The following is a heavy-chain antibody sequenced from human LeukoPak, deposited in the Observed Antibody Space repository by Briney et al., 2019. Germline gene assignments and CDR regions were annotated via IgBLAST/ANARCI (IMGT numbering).Heavy chain of an antibody. CDR1: GGSFSGYY. V-gene: IGHV4-34*01. D-gene: IGHD5-18*01. J-gene: IGHJ4*02. CDR3: ARATWIPYYFDY. Sequence: NSSETLSLTCAVYGGSFSGYYWSWIRQPPGKGLEWIGEINHSGSTNYNPSLKSRVTISVDTSKNQFSLKLSSVTAADTAVYYCARATWIPYYFDYWGQGTLVTVSS. CDR2: INHSGST.